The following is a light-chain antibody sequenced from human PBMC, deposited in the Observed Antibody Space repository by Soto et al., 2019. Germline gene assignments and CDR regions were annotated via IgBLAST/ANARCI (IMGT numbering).Light chain of an antibody. V-gene: IGLV2-14*01. Sequence: QSALTQPASVSGSPGRSITISCTGTSSDVGDYDYVSWYQHHPGKAPKLMIYEVSSRPSGISNRFSGSKSGNTASLTISGLQAEDEADYFCVSYTGSNTLVVFGGGTKVTVL. CDR3: VSYTGSNTLVV. CDR2: EVS. CDR1: SSDVGDYDY. J-gene: IGLJ2*01.